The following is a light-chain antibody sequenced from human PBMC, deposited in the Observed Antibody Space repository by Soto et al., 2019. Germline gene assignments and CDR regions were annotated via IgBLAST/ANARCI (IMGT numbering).Light chain of an antibody. CDR3: QQYGSSPIT. Sequence: EVVMTQSPATLSVSPGERATLSCRASQTVRNNYLAWYQQEPGQAPRLLIYDASSRATGIPDRFSGSGSGTDFTLTISRLEPEDFAVYYCQQYGSSPITFGQGTRLEIK. CDR1: QTVRNNY. J-gene: IGKJ5*01. CDR2: DAS. V-gene: IGKV3-20*01.